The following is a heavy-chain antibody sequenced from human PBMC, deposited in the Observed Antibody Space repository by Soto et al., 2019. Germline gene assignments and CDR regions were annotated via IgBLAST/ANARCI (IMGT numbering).Heavy chain of an antibody. J-gene: IGHJ4*02. CDR1: RFTFSGYW. CDR3: AMGGHSYHFDY. D-gene: IGHD5-18*01. Sequence: HPGGSLRLSCAASRFTFSGYWMHWVRQAPGKGLVWVSRINGDGSATTYADSVKGRFTISRDNAKKTLYLQMNSLRDEDTAVYYCAMGGHSYHFDYWGLGTLVTVSS. V-gene: IGHV3-74*01. CDR2: INGDGSAT.